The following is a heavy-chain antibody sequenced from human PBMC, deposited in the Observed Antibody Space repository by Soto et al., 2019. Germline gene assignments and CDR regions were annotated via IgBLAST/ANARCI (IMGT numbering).Heavy chain of an antibody. D-gene: IGHD2-15*01. Sequence: VSGPTLVNPTQTLTLTCTFSGFSLSTSGVGVGWIRQPPGKALEWLALIYWDDDKRYSPSLKSRLTITKDTSKNQVVLTMTNMDPVDTATYYCAHTARYCSGGSCYSAAFDIWGQGTMVTV. J-gene: IGHJ3*02. CDR2: IYWDDDK. CDR3: AHTARYCSGGSCYSAAFDI. CDR1: GFSLSTSGVG. V-gene: IGHV2-5*02.